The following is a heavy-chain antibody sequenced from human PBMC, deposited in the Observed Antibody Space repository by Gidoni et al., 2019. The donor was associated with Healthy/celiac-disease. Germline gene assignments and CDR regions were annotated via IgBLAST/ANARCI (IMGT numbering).Heavy chain of an antibody. CDR3: ARLRAPGAPGYYFDY. CDR1: GGSISSYY. D-gene: IGHD3-10*01. V-gene: IGHV4-59*01. CDR2: IYYSGST. J-gene: IGHJ4*02. Sequence: QVQLQESGPGLVKPSETLSLTCTVSGGSISSYYWSWIRQPPGKGLEWIGYIYYSGSTNYNPSLKSRVTISVDTSKNQFSLKLSSVTAADTAVYYCARLRAPGAPGYYFDYWGQGTLVTVSS.